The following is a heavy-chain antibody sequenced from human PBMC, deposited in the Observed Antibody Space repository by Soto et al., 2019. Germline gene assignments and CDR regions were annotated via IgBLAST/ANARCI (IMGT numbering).Heavy chain of an antibody. V-gene: IGHV4-59*07. J-gene: IGHJ6*02. CDR1: GGSITSSY. CDR3: ARGEDAFFYYGLDV. CDR2: IYDTGISGYTPST. Sequence: SDSLSIRCTVSGGSITSSYGSWIRRPPGKGLEWIAYIYDTGISGYTPSTSYNPSLKSRVTMSVDTSKSQFSLKLTSVTAADTAVYYCARGEDAFFYYGLDVWGQGITVTVSS.